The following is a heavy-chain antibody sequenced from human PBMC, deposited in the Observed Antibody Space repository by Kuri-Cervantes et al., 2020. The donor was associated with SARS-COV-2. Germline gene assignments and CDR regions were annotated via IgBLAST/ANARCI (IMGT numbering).Heavy chain of an antibody. D-gene: IGHD6-6*01. V-gene: IGHV4-34*01. CDR2: INDSGAT. J-gene: IGHJ4*02. CDR1: GGSFSGYQ. CDR3: ARGVPGY. Sequence: SETLSLTCAVYGGSFSGYQWSWIRQTPGMGLEWIGQINDSGATKYNPSLKSRVIVLMDKSKNQFSLKLSSVTAADTAVYYCARGVPGYWGQGSLVTVSS.